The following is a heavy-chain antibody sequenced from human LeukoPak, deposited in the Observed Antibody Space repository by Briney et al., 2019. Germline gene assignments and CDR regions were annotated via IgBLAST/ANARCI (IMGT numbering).Heavy chain of an antibody. J-gene: IGHJ4*02. V-gene: IGHV3-7*01. Sequence: GGSLRLSCAACGFTFSSYWMSWLRQAPGKGLEWEANIKQDGSEKYYVDSVKGRFTISRDNAKNSLYLQMNSLRAEDTAVYYCARNWGTYYYDSSGYCANWGQGTLVTVSS. CDR1: GFTFSSYW. CDR3: ARNWGTYYYDSSGYCAN. D-gene: IGHD3-22*01. CDR2: IKQDGSEK.